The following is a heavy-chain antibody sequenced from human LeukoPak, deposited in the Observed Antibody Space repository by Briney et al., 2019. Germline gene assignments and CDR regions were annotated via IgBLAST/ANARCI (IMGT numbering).Heavy chain of an antibody. CDR2: IYSGGST. D-gene: IGHD5-18*01. J-gene: IGHJ4*02. CDR3: AHGYSYLDY. V-gene: IGHV3-53*01. CDR1: GFTVSSNF. Sequence: GGSLRLSCAASGFTVSSNFLSWVRQAPGKGLEWVSLIYSGGSTDYTDSVNGRFTISRDNSKNTLYLQMNSLRAEDTAVYYCAHGYSYLDYWGQGTLVTVSS.